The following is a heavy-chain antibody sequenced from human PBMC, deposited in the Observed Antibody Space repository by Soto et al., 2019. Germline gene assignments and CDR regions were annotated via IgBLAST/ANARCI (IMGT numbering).Heavy chain of an antibody. D-gene: IGHD3-10*01. CDR2: INGAGGSA. J-gene: IGHJ4*02. CDR3: AKRTPSGSLQPFDY. V-gene: IGHV3-23*01. Sequence: EVQLLESGGGLVQPGGSLRLSCAASGFTFSSYGMSWVRQAPGKGLEWVSSINGAGGSAYYADSMKGRFTVSRDNSKNTLYLHMNSLRAEDTAVYYCAKRTPSGSLQPFDYWGQGTLVTVSS. CDR1: GFTFSSYG.